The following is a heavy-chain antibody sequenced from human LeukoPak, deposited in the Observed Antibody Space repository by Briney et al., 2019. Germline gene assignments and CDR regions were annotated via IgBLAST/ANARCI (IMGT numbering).Heavy chain of an antibody. V-gene: IGHV1-2*02. CDR2: INPNSGET. CDR3: ATDRDYSNTERGFDY. D-gene: IGHD4-11*01. J-gene: IGHJ4*02. Sequence: ASVKVSCKTSGYTFTHYYIHWVRQAPGQGLEWMGWINPNSGETNSAQKFQGRVTMTGDTAIRTAYMALSRLTSDDTAVYYCATDRDYSNTERGFDYWGQGTLVTVSS. CDR1: GYTFTHYY.